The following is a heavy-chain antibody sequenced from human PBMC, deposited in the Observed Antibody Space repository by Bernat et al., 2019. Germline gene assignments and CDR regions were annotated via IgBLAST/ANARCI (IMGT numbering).Heavy chain of an antibody. CDR2: IKQDGSEK. D-gene: IGHD1-7*01. CDR3: AREQSLYNRNWYGWFDP. J-gene: IGHJ5*02. Sequence: EVQLVESGGGLVQPGGSLRLSCVVSEFFSSYWMSWVRQAPGKGLEWVANIKQDGSEKDYVDSVKGRFSISRDNAKNSLYLQMNSLRAEDTAVYYCAREQSLYNRNWYGWFDPWGQGTLVTVSS. V-gene: IGHV3-7*04. CDR1: EFFSSYW.